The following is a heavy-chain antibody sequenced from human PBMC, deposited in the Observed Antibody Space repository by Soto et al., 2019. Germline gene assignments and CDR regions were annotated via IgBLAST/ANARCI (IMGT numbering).Heavy chain of an antibody. CDR3: ARLSDGGGNWFDP. CDR2: IYYSGNT. J-gene: IGHJ5*02. Sequence: SETLSLTCIVSGGSISSNDFYWSWIRQHPGKGLEWIGYIYYSGNTYYNPSLKSRVTILVDTSKNQFSLKVSSVTAADTAVYYCARLSDGGGNWFDPWGQGTLVTVSS. D-gene: IGHD3-10*01. CDR1: GGSISSNDFY. V-gene: IGHV4-31*03.